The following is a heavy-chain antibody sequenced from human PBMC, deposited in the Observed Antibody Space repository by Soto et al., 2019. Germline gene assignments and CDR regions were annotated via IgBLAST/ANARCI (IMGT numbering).Heavy chain of an antibody. J-gene: IGHJ4*02. D-gene: IGHD6-19*01. CDR1: VFTFSSYA. CDR2: ISSNGGST. V-gene: IGHV3-64*01. Sequence: PGGSLRLSCAASVFTFSSYAMHWVRQAPGKGLEYVSAISSNGGSTYYANSVKGRFTISRDNSKNTLYLQMGSLRAEDMAVYYCARGRIAVAGTVGISDYWGQGTLVTVSS. CDR3: ARGRIAVAGTVGISDY.